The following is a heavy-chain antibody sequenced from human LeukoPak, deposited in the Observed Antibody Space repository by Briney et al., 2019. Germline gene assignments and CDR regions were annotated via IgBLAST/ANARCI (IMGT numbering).Heavy chain of an antibody. J-gene: IGHJ5*02. CDR1: GGSISSYY. CDR3: ASSYYDILTGFSNWFDP. V-gene: IGHV4-4*08. D-gene: IGHD3-9*01. CDR2: IYTSGST. Sequence: SETLSLTCTVSGGSISSYYWSWIRQPPGKGLEWIGYIYTSGSTNYNPSLKSRVTISVDTSKNQFSLKLSSVTAADTAVYYCASSYYDILTGFSNWFDPWGQGTLVTVSS.